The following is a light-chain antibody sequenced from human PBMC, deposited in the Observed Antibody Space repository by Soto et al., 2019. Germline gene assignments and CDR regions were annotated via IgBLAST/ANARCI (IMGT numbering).Light chain of an antibody. CDR1: QGIRSD. CDR3: LHDYSYPYT. Sequence: AIQMTQSPSSLSASIGDRVTITCRASQGIRSDLSWYQQNPGKAPKLLIYAASSSQSGVPSRFSGSGSGTDFTLTISSLQPEDSATYYCLHDYSYPYTFGQGTKVDIK. CDR2: AAS. J-gene: IGKJ2*01. V-gene: IGKV1-6*01.